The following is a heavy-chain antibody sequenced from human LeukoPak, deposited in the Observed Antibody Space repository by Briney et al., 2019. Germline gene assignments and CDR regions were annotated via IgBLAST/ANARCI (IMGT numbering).Heavy chain of an antibody. V-gene: IGHV3-53*01. CDR2: IYSGGST. Sequence: GGSLRLSCAASGFTVSSKYMSWVRQAPGKGLEWVSVIYSGGSTYYADSVKGRFTISRDNSKNTLYLQMNSLRAEDTAVYYCAIGCSSTSCYGFDYWGQGTLVTVSS. J-gene: IGHJ4*02. CDR1: GFTVSSKY. CDR3: AIGCSSTSCYGFDY. D-gene: IGHD2-2*01.